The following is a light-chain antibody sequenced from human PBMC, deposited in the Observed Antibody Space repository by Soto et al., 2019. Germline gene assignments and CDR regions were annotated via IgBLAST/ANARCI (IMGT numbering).Light chain of an antibody. CDR2: DVS. V-gene: IGLV2-14*01. CDR3: SSYTSSSTYV. Sequence: QSALTQPASVSGSPGQSITISCTGTSSDVGAYNYVSWYQQHPGKAPKLMIYDVSNRPSGVSNRFSGSKSGNTASLTISVLQAEDEADYYCSSYTSSSTYVFGPGTKVTVL. J-gene: IGLJ1*01. CDR1: SSDVGAYNY.